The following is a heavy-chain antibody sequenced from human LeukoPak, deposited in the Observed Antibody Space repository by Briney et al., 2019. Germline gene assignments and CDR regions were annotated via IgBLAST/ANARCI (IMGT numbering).Heavy chain of an antibody. CDR2: IYHTGST. Sequence: SQTLSLTCAVSGGSISGGGYSWRWIRQPPGKGLEWIGYIYHTGSTYYNPSLKSRVSISVDRSKKQFSLKLSSVTAADTAVYYCARDLHYYDTSGHYYYGMDVWGQGTTVTVSS. V-gene: IGHV4-30-2*01. D-gene: IGHD3-22*01. CDR1: GGSISGGGYS. CDR3: ARDLHYYDTSGHYYYGMDV. J-gene: IGHJ6*02.